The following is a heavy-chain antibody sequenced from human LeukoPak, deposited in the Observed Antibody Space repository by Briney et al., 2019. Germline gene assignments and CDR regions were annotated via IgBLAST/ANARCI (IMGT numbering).Heavy chain of an antibody. Sequence: SETLSLTCTVSGGSISSSSYYWGWIRQPPGKGLEWIGSIYYSGSTYYNPSLKSRVTISVDTSKNQFSLKLSSVTAADTAVYYCARGLRRGGVVVIRPYYFDYWGQGTLVTVSS. V-gene: IGHV4-39*07. D-gene: IGHD3-22*01. J-gene: IGHJ4*02. CDR2: IYYSGST. CDR1: GGSISSSSYY. CDR3: ARGLRRGGVVVIRPYYFDY.